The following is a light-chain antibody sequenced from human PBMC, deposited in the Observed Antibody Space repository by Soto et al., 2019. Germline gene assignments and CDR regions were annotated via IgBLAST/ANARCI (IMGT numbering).Light chain of an antibody. CDR1: QPITKF. V-gene: IGKV1-39*01. CDR3: QQSYSVPLT. CDR2: GAS. J-gene: IGKJ4*01. Sequence: DIQMTQSPSSLSASVGDRVTITCRASQPITKFLNWFQHKPGEAPKRLIYGASILQDGVPSRFSSSGSGTDYTLTISGLQTEDFATYFCQQSYSVPLTFGGGTKVEI.